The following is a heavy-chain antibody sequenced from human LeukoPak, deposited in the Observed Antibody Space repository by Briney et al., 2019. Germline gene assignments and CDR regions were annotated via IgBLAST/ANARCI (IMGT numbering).Heavy chain of an antibody. D-gene: IGHD3-10*01. V-gene: IGHV4-4*07. J-gene: IGHJ6*03. Sequence: LETLSLTCTVSGGSISIYYWNWIRQPAGKGLEWIGRIFTSGITNYDPSLKSRVTMSVDTSKNQFSLNLSSVTAADTAVYYCARESSGNYYNPLGYMDVWGKGTTVTVSS. CDR3: ARESSGNYYNPLGYMDV. CDR1: GGSISIYY. CDR2: IFTSGIT.